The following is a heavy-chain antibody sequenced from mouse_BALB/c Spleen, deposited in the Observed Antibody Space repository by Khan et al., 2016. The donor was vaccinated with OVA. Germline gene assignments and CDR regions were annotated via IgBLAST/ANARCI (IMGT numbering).Heavy chain of an antibody. D-gene: IGHD2-1*01. Sequence: QIQLVQSGPELKKPGETVRISCKASGYTFTNYGMNWVKQAPGKGLKWMGWINTYTGEPTYADDFKGRYACALETSASTAYLHLNNLKDAETATYFCARNGNYWYFDVWGAGTTVTVSS. CDR1: GYTFTNYG. CDR2: INTYTGEP. J-gene: IGHJ1*01. V-gene: IGHV9-3-1*01. CDR3: ARNGNYWYFDV.